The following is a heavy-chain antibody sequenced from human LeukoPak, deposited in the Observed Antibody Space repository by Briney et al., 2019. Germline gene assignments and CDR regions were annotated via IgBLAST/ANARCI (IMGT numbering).Heavy chain of an antibody. CDR1: GFTFSDYY. CDR2: ISSSGSTI. J-gene: IGHJ6*02. V-gene: IGHV3-11*01. Sequence: GGSLRLSCAASGFTFSDYYMSWIRQTPGKGLEWVSYISSSGSTIYYADSVKGRFTISRDNAKNSLYLQMNSLRAEDTAVYYCASLSSWHRSDYYGMDVWGQGTTVTVSS. CDR3: ASLSSWHRSDYYGMDV. D-gene: IGHD6-13*01.